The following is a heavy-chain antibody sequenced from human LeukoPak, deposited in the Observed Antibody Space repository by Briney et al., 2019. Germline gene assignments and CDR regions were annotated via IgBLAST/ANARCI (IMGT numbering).Heavy chain of an antibody. J-gene: IGHJ4*02. CDR2: ISGYNGNT. CDR3: ARDDNYGIFVNVDY. Sequence: ASVKVSCKASGYTFNSYGISWVRQAPGQGLEWMGWISGYNGNTNYAQKLQGRVTMTTDTSTSTAYMELRSLRSDDTAVYYCARDDNYGIFVNVDYWGQGTLVTVSS. V-gene: IGHV1-18*01. CDR1: GYTFNSYG. D-gene: IGHD4-11*01.